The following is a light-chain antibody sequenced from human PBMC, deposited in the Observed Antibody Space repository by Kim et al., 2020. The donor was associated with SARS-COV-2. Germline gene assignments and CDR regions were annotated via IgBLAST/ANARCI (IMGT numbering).Light chain of an antibody. CDR3: QQYANVPIT. V-gene: IGKV1-33*01. CDR2: DAS. CDR1: QDITKY. Sequence: ASVEDRFTITCQASQDITKYLHWYQQKPGKAPKLLMYDASNLETGVPSRFSGSGSGTDFTFTISSLQPEDIATYYCQQYANVPITFGQGTRLEIK. J-gene: IGKJ5*01.